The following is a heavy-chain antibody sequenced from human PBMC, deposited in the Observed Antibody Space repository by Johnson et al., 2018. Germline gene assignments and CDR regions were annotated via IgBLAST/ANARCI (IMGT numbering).Heavy chain of an antibody. CDR1: GFTFDDYA. CDR3: AKGCSSTSRRRTARYYYMDG. Sequence: VRLVQSGGGLVQPGRSLRLSCAASGFTFDDYAMHWVRQAPGKGLAWVSGISWNSGSIGYADSAKGLFTIPRDNAKNSLYLQMNSLRAEETAVYYCAKGCSSTSRRRTARYYYMDGWGKGTTVTVSS. D-gene: IGHD2-2*01. J-gene: IGHJ6*03. CDR2: ISWNSGSI. V-gene: IGHV3-9*01.